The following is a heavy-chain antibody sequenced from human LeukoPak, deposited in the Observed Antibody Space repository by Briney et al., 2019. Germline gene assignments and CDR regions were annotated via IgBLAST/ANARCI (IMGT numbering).Heavy chain of an antibody. CDR3: ARHRSGWLQSSFDY. Sequence: SETLSLTCSVSGGSISSSSSYWGWIRQPPGKGLEWIGSIYFSGSSFDNPALKSRVTISVDTSKNQFSLKLSSVTAADTAVYYCARHRSGWLQSSFDYWGQGTLVTVSS. V-gene: IGHV4-39*01. D-gene: IGHD5-24*01. CDR2: IYFSGSS. J-gene: IGHJ4*02. CDR1: GGSISSSSSY.